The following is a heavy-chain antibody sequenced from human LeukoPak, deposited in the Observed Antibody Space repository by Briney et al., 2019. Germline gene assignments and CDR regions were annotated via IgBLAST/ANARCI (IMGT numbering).Heavy chain of an antibody. CDR1: GFTFSSYG. CDR2: IWSDGSNI. D-gene: IGHD1-1*01. V-gene: IGHV3-33*01. Sequence: GGSLRLSCAASGFTFSSYGMHWVRQAPGKGLEWVAVIWSDGSNIYYADSVKGRFTISRDNSKNMLYLQMNSLRAEDTAVYHCARDRRNWKVSRGEFDPWGQGTLVTVSS. J-gene: IGHJ5*02. CDR3: ARDRRNWKVSRGEFDP.